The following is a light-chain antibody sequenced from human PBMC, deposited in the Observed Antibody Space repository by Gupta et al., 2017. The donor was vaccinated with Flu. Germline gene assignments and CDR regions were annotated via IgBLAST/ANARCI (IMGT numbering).Light chain of an antibody. CDR1: PGVSRY. CDR2: DAS. Sequence: ENVLTQSPATLSLSPGERATLSCRASPGVSRYVVWYQHKAGQAPRLLIYDASNRATGIPARCSGSGYGTDFTLTISSLEPEDFAVYYCLQCSDWPITFGQGTRLEI. J-gene: IGKJ5*01. CDR3: LQCSDWPIT. V-gene: IGKV3-11*01.